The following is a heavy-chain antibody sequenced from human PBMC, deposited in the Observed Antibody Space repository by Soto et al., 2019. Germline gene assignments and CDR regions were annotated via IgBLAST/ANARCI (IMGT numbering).Heavy chain of an antibody. J-gene: IGHJ2*01. CDR3: ARAIWLQLSDWYFDL. Sequence: QVQLVQSGDEVKKPGASLNVSCKTSGYSFTTYGISWVRQAPGQGLEWMAWISPYNGDTSYAQRLQARVTVTTDTSTSTAYMELRSLRSDDTAVYYCARAIWLQLSDWYFDLWGRGTLVTVSS. V-gene: IGHV1-18*04. CDR2: ISPYNGDT. D-gene: IGHD5-12*01. CDR1: GYSFTTYG.